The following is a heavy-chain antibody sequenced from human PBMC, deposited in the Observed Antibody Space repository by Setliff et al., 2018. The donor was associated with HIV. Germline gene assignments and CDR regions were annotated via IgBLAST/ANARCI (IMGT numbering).Heavy chain of an antibody. CDR2: IIPMFGSA. CDR1: GYTFTSYG. J-gene: IGHJ5*02. Sequence: SVKVSCKASGYTFTSYGISWVRQAPGQGLEWMGGIIPMFGSANYAQKFQGRVTMTTDTSTSTAYMELRSLRSDDTAVYYCARGSNPRGWFDPWGQGTLVTVSS. V-gene: IGHV1-18*01. D-gene: IGHD4-4*01. CDR3: ARGSNPRGWFDP.